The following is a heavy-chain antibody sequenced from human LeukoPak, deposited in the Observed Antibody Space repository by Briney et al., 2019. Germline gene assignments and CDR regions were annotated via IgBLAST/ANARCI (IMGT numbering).Heavy chain of an antibody. D-gene: IGHD3-9*01. CDR1: GGSISSSSYY. CDR2: IYYSGST. J-gene: IGHJ4*02. V-gene: IGHV4-39*07. CDR3: ARESPGGSPSGYEY. Sequence: SETLSLTCTGSGGSISSSSYYWGWIRQPPGKGLEWIGSIYYSGSTYYNPSLKSRVTISVDTSKNQFSLKLSSVTAADTAVYYCARESPGGSPSGYEYWGQGTLVTVSS.